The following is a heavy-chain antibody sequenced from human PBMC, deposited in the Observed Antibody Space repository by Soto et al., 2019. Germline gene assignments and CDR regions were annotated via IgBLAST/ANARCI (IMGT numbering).Heavy chain of an antibody. CDR2: ISGSGGST. CDR1: GFTFSSNA. D-gene: IGHD2-2*01. Sequence: GGSLRLSCAASGFTFSSNAMSWVRQAPGKGLEWVSGISGSGGSTYYAASVKGRFTNSRDNSKNTLYLQMDSLRAEDTAVYYCAKDFVVVPAASEDWFDPWGQGTLVTVSS. V-gene: IGHV3-23*01. J-gene: IGHJ5*02. CDR3: AKDFVVVPAASEDWFDP.